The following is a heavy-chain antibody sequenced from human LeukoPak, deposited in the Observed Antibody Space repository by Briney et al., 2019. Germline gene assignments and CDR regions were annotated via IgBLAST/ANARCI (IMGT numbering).Heavy chain of an antibody. J-gene: IGHJ4*02. V-gene: IGHV1-69*04. Sequence: ASVKVSCKASGGTFSSHPINWVRQAPGQGLEWMGRIIPILGIANYAQKFQGRVTITADKSTSTAYMELSSLRSEDTAVYYCARAVHYGANPQWDYWGQGTLVTVSS. D-gene: IGHD4-17*01. CDR1: GGTFSSHP. CDR3: ARAVHYGANPQWDY. CDR2: IIPILGIA.